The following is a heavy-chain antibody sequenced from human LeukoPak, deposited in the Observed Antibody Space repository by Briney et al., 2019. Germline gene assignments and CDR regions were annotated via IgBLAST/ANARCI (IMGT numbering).Heavy chain of an antibody. CDR1: GFNFNDAA. CDR2: IASSGRNT. CDR3: AKDIQLSA. V-gene: IGHV3-23*01. J-gene: IGHJ3*01. D-gene: IGHD5-24*01. Sequence: QSGGSLRLSCAASGFNFNDAAMTWVRQAPGKGPEWVSLIASSGRNTYYTDSVRGRFTISRGNSKNTLSLQMNSLRVEDTAMYYCAKDIQLSAWGLGTMVTVSS.